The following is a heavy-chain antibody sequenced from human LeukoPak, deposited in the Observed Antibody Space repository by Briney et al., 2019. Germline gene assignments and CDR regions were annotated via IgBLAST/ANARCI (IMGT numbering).Heavy chain of an antibody. J-gene: IGHJ4*02. CDR3: AKDSILDH. V-gene: IGHV3-30*18. CDR1: GFTFSIYG. Sequence: GGSLRLSCATSGFTFSIYGMHWVRQAPGKGLEWLAVIAYDGSYEYYADSVKGRFSISRDDSKKTVYLQMNSLRPEDTALYYCAKDSILDHWGQGTPVTVSS. CDR2: IAYDGSYE.